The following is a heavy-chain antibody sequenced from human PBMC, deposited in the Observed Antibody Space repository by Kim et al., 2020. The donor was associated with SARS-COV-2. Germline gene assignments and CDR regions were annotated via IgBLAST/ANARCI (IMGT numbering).Heavy chain of an antibody. Sequence: GGSLRLSCAASGFTFSDYYMSWIRQAPGKGLEWVSYISSSSSYTNYADSVKGRFTISRDNAKNSLYLQMNSLRAEDTAVYYCARGGVAVAGNDYWGQGTLVTVSS. CDR3: ARGGVAVAGNDY. D-gene: IGHD6-19*01. CDR1: GFTFSDYY. J-gene: IGHJ4*02. CDR2: ISSSSSYT. V-gene: IGHV3-11*06.